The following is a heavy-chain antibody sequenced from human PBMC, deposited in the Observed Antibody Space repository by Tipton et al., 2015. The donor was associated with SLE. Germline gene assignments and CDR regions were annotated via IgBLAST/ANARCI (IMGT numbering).Heavy chain of an antibody. Sequence: SLRLSCAASGFAFDKYAMFWVRQPPGKALEWVSSITSTSSYTYYADSVKGRFTISRDNAENSLYLQMNSLRAEDTAVYYCARDQYSSGRWDYWGQGTLVTVSS. J-gene: IGHJ4*02. V-gene: IGHV3-21*01. CDR1: GFAFDKYA. CDR3: ARDQYSSGRWDY. D-gene: IGHD6-19*01. CDR2: ITSTSSYT.